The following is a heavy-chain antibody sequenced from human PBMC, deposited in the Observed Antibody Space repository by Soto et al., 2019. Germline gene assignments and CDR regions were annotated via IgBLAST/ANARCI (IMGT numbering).Heavy chain of an antibody. J-gene: IGHJ3*02. Sequence: GGSLRLSCAASGFTFSSYGMHWVRQAPGKGLEWVAVISYDGSNKYYADSVKGRFTISRDNSKNTLYLQMNSLRAEDTAVYYCAKDRYRVAVAGTGAFDIWGQGTMVTVSS. CDR2: ISYDGSNK. D-gene: IGHD6-19*01. CDR1: GFTFSSYG. CDR3: AKDRYRVAVAGTGAFDI. V-gene: IGHV3-30*18.